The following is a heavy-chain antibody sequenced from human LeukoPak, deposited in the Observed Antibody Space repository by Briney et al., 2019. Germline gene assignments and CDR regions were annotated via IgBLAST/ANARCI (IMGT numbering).Heavy chain of an antibody. CDR3: AITKGSGSYYTPRYYYYMDV. CDR2: INHSGST. V-gene: IGHV4-34*01. CDR1: GGSFSGYY. Sequence: SETLSLTCAVYGGSFSGYYWSWIRQPPGKGLEWIGEINHSGSTNYNPSLKSRVTISVDTSKNQFSLKLSSVTAADTAVYYCAITKGSGSYYTPRYYYYMDVWGKGTTVTVS. D-gene: IGHD3-10*01. J-gene: IGHJ6*03.